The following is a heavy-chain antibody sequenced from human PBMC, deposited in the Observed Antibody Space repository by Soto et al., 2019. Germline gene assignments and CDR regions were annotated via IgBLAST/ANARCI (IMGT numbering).Heavy chain of an antibody. CDR3: AKGAYYYDSSGYPLDY. CDR1: GFTFSSYA. D-gene: IGHD3-22*01. Sequence: EVQLLESGGGLVQPGGSLRLSCAASGFTFSSYAMSWVRQAPGKGLEWVSAISGSGGSTYYADSVKGRFTISRDNSKNTLYLQMNSLRAEDTAVYYCAKGAYYYDSSGYPLDYWGQGTLVTVSS. CDR2: ISGSGGST. J-gene: IGHJ4*02. V-gene: IGHV3-23*01.